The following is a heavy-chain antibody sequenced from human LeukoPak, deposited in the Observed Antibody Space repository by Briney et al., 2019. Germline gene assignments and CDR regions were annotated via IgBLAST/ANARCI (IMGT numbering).Heavy chain of an antibody. CDR3: ARDPRWLTPDCTSTSCYENYFDP. Sequence: SETLSLTCAVSGYSISSGYQWAWIRQSPGKGLEWIGGIYHSGSAHYHPSLKSRVTISVETSKNQFSLKMYSVTAADTAVYYCARDPRWLTPDCTSTSCYENYFDPWGQGTLVTVSS. J-gene: IGHJ5*02. D-gene: IGHD2-2*01. CDR2: IYHSGSA. CDR1: GYSISSGYQ. V-gene: IGHV4-38-2*02.